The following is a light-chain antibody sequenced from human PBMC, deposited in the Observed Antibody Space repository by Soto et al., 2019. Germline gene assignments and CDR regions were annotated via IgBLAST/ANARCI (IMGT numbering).Light chain of an antibody. CDR1: QSVSNNY. CDR2: GSS. V-gene: IGKV3-20*01. CDR3: QQYGSSPPYT. Sequence: EVVLTQSPGTLSLSPGERATLSCRASQSVSNNYFAWYQQKPGQAPRLPIFGSSDRATGIPDRFSGSGSGTDFPLTIRRLEPEDFAVYYCQQYGSSPPYTFGQGTKLEIK. J-gene: IGKJ2*01.